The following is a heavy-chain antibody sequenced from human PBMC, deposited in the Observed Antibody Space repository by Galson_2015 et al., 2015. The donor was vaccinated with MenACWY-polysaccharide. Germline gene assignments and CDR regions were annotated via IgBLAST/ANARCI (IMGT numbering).Heavy chain of an antibody. Sequence: SVKVSCKASGYTFTGYYMHWVRQAPGQGLEWMGRINPNSGGTNYAQKFQGRVTMTRDTSISTAYMELSRLRSDDTAVYYCAAAYCGGDCNPWSMDVWGQGTTVTVSS. CDR3: AAAYCGGDCNPWSMDV. CDR1: GYTFTGYY. D-gene: IGHD2-21*02. J-gene: IGHJ6*02. CDR2: INPNSGGT. V-gene: IGHV1-2*06.